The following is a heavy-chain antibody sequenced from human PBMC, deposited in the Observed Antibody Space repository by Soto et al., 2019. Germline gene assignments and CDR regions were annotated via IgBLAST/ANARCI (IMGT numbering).Heavy chain of an antibody. CDR1: GCSISSSNW. V-gene: IGHV4-4*02. CDR2: IYHSGST. Sequence: SETLSLTCAVSGCSISSSNWWSWVRQPPGKGLEWIGEIYHSGSTNYNPSLKSRVTISVDKPKNQFSLKLSSVAAADTAVYYCARDTGGFDYWGQGTLVTVSS. CDR3: ARDTGGFDY. D-gene: IGHD7-27*01. J-gene: IGHJ4*02.